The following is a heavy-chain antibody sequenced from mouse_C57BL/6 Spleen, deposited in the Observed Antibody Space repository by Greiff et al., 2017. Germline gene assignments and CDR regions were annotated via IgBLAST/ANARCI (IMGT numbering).Heavy chain of an antibody. V-gene: IGHV14-1*01. D-gene: IGHD1-1*01. CDR2: IDPEDGDT. CDR1: GFNIKDYY. Sequence: EVHLVESGAELVRPGASVKLSCTASGFNIKDYYMHWVKQRPEQGLEWIGRIDPEDGDTEYAPKFQGKATMTADTSSNTASLQLSSLTSEDTAVYYCTTHDYGSSYDWYFDVWGTGTTVTVSS. CDR3: TTHDYGSSYDWYFDV. J-gene: IGHJ1*03.